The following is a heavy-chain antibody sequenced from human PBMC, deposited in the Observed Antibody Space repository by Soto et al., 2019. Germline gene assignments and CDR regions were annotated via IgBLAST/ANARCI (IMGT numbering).Heavy chain of an antibody. Sequence: QVQLQQWGAGLLKPSETLSLTCAVNGGSFSGYCWTWIRQAPGKGLDWIGEINYTGTTNYSPSLKSRVTLSVDTSKNQFSLELRSVSAADTAVYYCAREGGSGWYYYDYWGHGTLVTVSS. J-gene: IGHJ4*01. CDR3: AREGGSGWYYYDY. D-gene: IGHD6-19*01. V-gene: IGHV4-34*02. CDR1: GGSFSGYC. CDR2: INYTGTT.